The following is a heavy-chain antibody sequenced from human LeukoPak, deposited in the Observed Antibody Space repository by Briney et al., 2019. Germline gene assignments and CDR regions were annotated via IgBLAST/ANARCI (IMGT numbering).Heavy chain of an antibody. J-gene: IGHJ4*02. CDR1: GASVSGRPYY. Sequence: NSSETLSLTCTVSGASVSGRPYYWGWIRQPPGKGLEWIGSIYSSGSTYYNASLQSRVTISIETSKNQISLRLNSVTAADTAIYYCAKSGGYGLIDYWGQGTLVTVSS. V-gene: IGHV4-39*01. D-gene: IGHD1-26*01. CDR3: AKSGGYGLIDY. CDR2: IYSSGST.